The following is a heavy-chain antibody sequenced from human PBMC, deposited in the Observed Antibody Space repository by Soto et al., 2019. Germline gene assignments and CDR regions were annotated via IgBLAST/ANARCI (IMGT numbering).Heavy chain of an antibody. D-gene: IGHD3-10*01. CDR1: GGSISRYY. V-gene: IGHV4-59*08. CDR3: ARQDPFGELINWFDP. CDR2: IYYSGIT. J-gene: IGHJ5*02. Sequence: QVQLQESGPGLVKPSESLSLTCTVSGGSISRYYWSWIRQPPGKGLEWIGYIYYSGITNYNPSLTSRVTISVDTSKNQFSLKLSSVTAADTAVYYCARQDPFGELINWFDPWGQGTLVTVSS.